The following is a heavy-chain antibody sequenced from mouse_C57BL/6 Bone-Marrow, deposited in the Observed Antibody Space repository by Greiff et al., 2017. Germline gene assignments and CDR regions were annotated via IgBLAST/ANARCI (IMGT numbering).Heavy chain of an antibody. V-gene: IGHV6-3*01. CDR3: ARNGKRDAMGY. D-gene: IGHD2-1*01. Sequence: EVKLMESGGGLVQPGGSMKLSCVASGFTFSNYWMNWVRQTPEKGLEWVAQIRLKSDNYATHYAESVKGRFTISRDESKSSVYLQMNNLRAEDTGIYYCARNGKRDAMGYWGQGTSVTVSS. J-gene: IGHJ4*01. CDR1: GFTFSNYW. CDR2: IRLKSDNYAT.